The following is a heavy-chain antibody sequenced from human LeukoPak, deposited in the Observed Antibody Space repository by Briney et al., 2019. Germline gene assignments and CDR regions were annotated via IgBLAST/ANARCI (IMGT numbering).Heavy chain of an antibody. V-gene: IGHV3-64D*06. CDR3: VKDLSGTWSFDY. D-gene: IGHD1-26*01. J-gene: IGHJ4*02. CDR1: GFPFNTHF. CDR2: ISTNGETT. Sequence: GGSLRLSCSASGFPFNTHFMHWVRQTPGKALEYVSTISTNGETTFYADSVTGRFTISRDNSQNTLYLQMSSLRPDDTAVYYCVKDLSGTWSFDYWGQGTLVTISS.